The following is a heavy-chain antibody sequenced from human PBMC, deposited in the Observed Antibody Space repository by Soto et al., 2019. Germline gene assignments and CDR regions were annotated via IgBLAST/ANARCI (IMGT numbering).Heavy chain of an antibody. V-gene: IGHV4-59*08. CDR2: IYYSGST. CDR1: GGSISSYY. D-gene: IGHD2-2*01. J-gene: IGHJ6*03. Sequence: SETLSLTCTVSGGSISSYYWGWIRQPPGKGLEWIGYIYYSGSTNYNPSLKSRVTISVDTSKNQFSLKLSSVTAADTAVYYCARHRGPAYYYYMDVWGKGTTVTVSS. CDR3: ARHRGPAYYYYMDV.